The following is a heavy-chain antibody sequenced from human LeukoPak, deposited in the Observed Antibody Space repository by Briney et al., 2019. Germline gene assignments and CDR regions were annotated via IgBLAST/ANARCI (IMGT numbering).Heavy chain of an antibody. CDR2: IKQDGSEK. Sequence: GGSLRLSCEASGFTFSSYWMSWVRQAPGTGLEWVANIKQDGSEKYYVDSVKGRFTISRDNAKNSLYLQMNSLRAEDTAIYYCARRYFDYWGQGTLVTVSS. J-gene: IGHJ4*02. V-gene: IGHV3-7*03. CDR3: ARRYFDY. CDR1: GFTFSSYW.